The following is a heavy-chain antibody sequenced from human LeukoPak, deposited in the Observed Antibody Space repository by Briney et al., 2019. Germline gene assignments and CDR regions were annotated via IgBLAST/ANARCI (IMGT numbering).Heavy chain of an antibody. Sequence: NPGGSLRLSCAASGFTFNSYAMSWVRQAPGKGLEWVGRIKSESDGGTTDYAAPVKGRFTISRDDSKNTLFLQMNSLQTEDTAVYYCTTSGWFDHWGQGTLVTVSS. D-gene: IGHD1-26*01. CDR2: IKSESDGGTT. CDR1: GFTFNSYA. CDR3: TTSGWFDH. J-gene: IGHJ5*02. V-gene: IGHV3-15*01.